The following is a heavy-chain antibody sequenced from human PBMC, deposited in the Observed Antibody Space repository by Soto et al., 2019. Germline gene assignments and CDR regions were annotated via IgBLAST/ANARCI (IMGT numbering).Heavy chain of an antibody. D-gene: IGHD2-8*01. V-gene: IGHV1-2*04. CDR3: ARGDSTDCSNGVCSFFYNHDMDV. CDR1: GHSFTDYH. J-gene: IGHJ6*02. Sequence: ASVKVSCKASGHSFTDYHIHWVRQAPGQGLEWLGRINPKGGGTSTAQKFQGWVTMTTDTSISTASMELTRLTSDDTAIYYCARGDSTDCSNGVCSFFYNHDMDVWGQGTTVTVSS. CDR2: INPKGGGT.